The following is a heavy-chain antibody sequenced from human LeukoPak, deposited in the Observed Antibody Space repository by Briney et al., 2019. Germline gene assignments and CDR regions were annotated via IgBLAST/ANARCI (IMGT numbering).Heavy chain of an antibody. CDR1: RFTFSTYW. D-gene: IGHD3-9*01. CDR2: IKQDGSEK. CDR3: ARDTRYFVKRFDY. J-gene: IGHJ4*02. V-gene: IGHV3-7*01. Sequence: GGSLRLSCAAYRFTFSTYWMSWVRQAPGKGLEWVANIKQDGSEKYYVDSVKGRFTISRDNAKNSLYLQMNTLRPEDTAVYYCARDTRYFVKRFDYWGQGTLVTLSS.